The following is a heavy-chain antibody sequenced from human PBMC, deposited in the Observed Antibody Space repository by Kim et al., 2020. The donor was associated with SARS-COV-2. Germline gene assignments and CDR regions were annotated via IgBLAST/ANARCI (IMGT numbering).Heavy chain of an antibody. Sequence: KYSRKYQGRDTITRDTAARTAYMELSSLRSEDTAVYYCASDGYYLKAFDIWGQGTVVTVSS. CDR3: ASDGYYLKAFDI. J-gene: IGHJ3*02. D-gene: IGHD1-26*01. V-gene: IGHV1-3*01.